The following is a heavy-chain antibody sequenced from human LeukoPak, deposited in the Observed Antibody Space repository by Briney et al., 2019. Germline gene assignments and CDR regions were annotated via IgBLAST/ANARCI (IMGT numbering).Heavy chain of an antibody. V-gene: IGHV4-34*01. CDR3: ARVFRRELYYYYYGMDV. J-gene: IGHJ6*02. D-gene: IGHD3-10*01. CDR2: INHSGST. Sequence: SETLSLTCAVYGGSFSGYYWSWIRPPPGKGLEWIGEINHSGSTNYNPSLKSRVTISVDTPKNQFSLKLSSVTAADTAVYYCARVFRRELYYYYYGMDVWGQGTTVTVSS. CDR1: GGSFSGYY.